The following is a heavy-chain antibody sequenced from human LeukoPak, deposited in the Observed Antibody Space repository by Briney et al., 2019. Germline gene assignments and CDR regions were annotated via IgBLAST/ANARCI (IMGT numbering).Heavy chain of an antibody. CDR3: VRYARRYPFDY. J-gene: IGHJ4*02. CDR1: GFTFSNYL. CDR2: IKEDGSEK. D-gene: IGHD6-6*01. V-gene: IGHV3-7*04. Sequence: GGSLRLSCAASGFTFSNYLMSWVRQAPGEGLEWVANIKEDGSEKYYVDSVRGRFTIYRDNEKNSLSLKMNSLRAEDTAVYYCVRYARRYPFDYWGQGTLVTVSS.